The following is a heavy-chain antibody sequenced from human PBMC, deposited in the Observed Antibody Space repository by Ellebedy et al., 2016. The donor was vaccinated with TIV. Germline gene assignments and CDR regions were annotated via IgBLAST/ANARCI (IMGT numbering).Heavy chain of an antibody. CDR2: FDPSDSFT. J-gene: IGHJ6*02. CDR1: GYNFNSYW. D-gene: IGHD2-2*01. CDR3: ARRLGYCSSTNCLSYGMDI. Sequence: GESLKISCKGSGYNFNSYWINWVRQMPGNGLEWMGRFDPSDSFTKYSPSVQGRVTISADKSITTAYLQWSSLEASDTGIYYCARRLGYCSSTNCLSYGMDIWGQGTPVTVSS. V-gene: IGHV5-10-1*01.